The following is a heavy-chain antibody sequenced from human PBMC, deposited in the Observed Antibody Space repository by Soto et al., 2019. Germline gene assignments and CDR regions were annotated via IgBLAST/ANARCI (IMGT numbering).Heavy chain of an antibody. D-gene: IGHD3-16*01. CDR1: GGSITGKW. J-gene: IGHJ4*02. CDR3: AGEGDHPCSLGY. CDR2: VHHSGST. V-gene: IGHV4-4*02. Sequence: QVQLQESGPGLVKPSGILSLTCAVSGGSITGKWWCWIRQPPGKGLEWIGEVHHSGSTNDSPSLKSRVTMSVDTSKNDFFLKLFSLTAADTAIFYCAGEGDHPCSLGYWGQGTLVTVSS.